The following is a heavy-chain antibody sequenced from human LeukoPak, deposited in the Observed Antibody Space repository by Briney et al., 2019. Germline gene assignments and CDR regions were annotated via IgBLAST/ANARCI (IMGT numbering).Heavy chain of an antibody. J-gene: IGHJ5*02. D-gene: IGHD4-23*01. CDR2: IHNSRGT. V-gene: IGHV4-31*03. CDR1: DGSITSDIFY. CDR3: GKVGGNSNS. Sequence: PSETLSLTCTVSDGSITSDIFYWNWICQHPGKGLEWIGSIHNSRGTSYNPSLESRLTISVDTSENQFFLKMSYVTAADTAMYYCGKVGGNSNSWGQGTLVTVSS.